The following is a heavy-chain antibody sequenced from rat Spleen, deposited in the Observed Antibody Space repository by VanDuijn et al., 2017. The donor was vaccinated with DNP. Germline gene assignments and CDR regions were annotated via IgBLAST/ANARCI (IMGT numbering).Heavy chain of an antibody. J-gene: IGHJ2*01. V-gene: IGHV5-22*01. D-gene: IGHD1-4*01. CDR1: GFTFSDYY. CDR3: ARHVLPLRVWDY. Sequence: EVQLVESGGGLVQPGRSLKLSCAASGFTFSDYYMAWVRPAPTKGLEWVAYISYDGGITNYADSVKGRFTISRDNAKSTLYLQMNSLTSEDMATYYCARHVLPLRVWDYWGQGVMVTVSS. CDR2: ISYDGGIT.